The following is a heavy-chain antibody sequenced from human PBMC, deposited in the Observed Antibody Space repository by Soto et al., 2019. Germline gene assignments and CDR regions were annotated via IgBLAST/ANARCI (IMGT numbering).Heavy chain of an antibody. CDR3: ARGTTGKVDY. D-gene: IGHD1-1*01. V-gene: IGHV4-34*01. CDR2: INHSGST. CDR1: GGSFSGYY. Sequence: PSETLSLTCAVYGGSFSGYYWSWIRQPPGKGLEWIGEINHSGSTNYNPSLKSRVTISVDTSKNQFSLKLSSVTAADTAVYYCARGTTGKVDYWGQGILVTVSS. J-gene: IGHJ4*02.